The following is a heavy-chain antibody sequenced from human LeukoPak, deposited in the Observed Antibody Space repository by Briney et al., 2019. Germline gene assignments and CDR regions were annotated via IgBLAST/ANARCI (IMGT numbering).Heavy chain of an antibody. J-gene: IGHJ4*02. CDR3: AKSHYDSSGYYFFDY. Sequence: PGGSLRLSCAASGFTLSSYAMRWVRQAPGKGLEWVSSISTGGGSTYYADSVQGRFTISRDNSKSTLYLQMNSLRAEDTAVYYCAKSHYDSSGYYFFDYWGQGTLVTVSS. CDR2: ISTGGGST. D-gene: IGHD3-22*01. V-gene: IGHV3-23*01. CDR1: GFTLSSYA.